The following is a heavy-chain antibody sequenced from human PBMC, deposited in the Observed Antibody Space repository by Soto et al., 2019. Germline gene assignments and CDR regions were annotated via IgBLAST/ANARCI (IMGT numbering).Heavy chain of an antibody. D-gene: IGHD6-13*01. J-gene: IGHJ6*02. CDR1: GFTFSSYS. Sequence: PVGSLRLSCAASGFTFSSYSMNWVRQAPGKGLEWVSSISSSSYIYYADSVKGRFTISRDNAKNSLYLQMNSLRAEDTAVYYCARFGYSRAYYGMDVWGQGTTVTVSS. CDR3: ARFGYSRAYYGMDV. V-gene: IGHV3-21*01. CDR2: ISSSSYI.